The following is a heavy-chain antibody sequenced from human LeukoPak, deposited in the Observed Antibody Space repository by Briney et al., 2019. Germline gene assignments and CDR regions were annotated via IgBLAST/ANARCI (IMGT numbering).Heavy chain of an antibody. CDR3: AREDYCSGGSCYNY. CDR1: GGSISSYY. V-gene: IGHV4-4*07. CDR2: IYTSGST. J-gene: IGHJ4*02. Sequence: SETLSLTCTVSGGSISSYYWSWIRQPAGKGLEWIGRIYTSGSTNYNPSLKSRVTMSVDTSKNQFSLKPSSVTAADTAVYYCAREDYCSGGSCYNYWGQGTQVTVSS. D-gene: IGHD2-15*01.